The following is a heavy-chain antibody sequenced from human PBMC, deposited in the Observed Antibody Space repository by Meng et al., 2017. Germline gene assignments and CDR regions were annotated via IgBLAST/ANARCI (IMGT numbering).Heavy chain of an antibody. D-gene: IGHD6-13*01. CDR3: ARDEDISAAGYLLGDF. V-gene: IGHV1-2*06. J-gene: IGHJ4*02. Sequence: VHPMTAGAEVQKPGASVKVSCKASGYTFAAYWIQWVRQAPGQGLEWMGRIDPKSDNTHYAQKFQGRVTMTRDTSISTAYMELSGLRSDDTAVYYCARDEDISAAGYLLGDFWGQGTLVTVSS. CDR1: GYTFAAYW. CDR2: IDPKSDNT.